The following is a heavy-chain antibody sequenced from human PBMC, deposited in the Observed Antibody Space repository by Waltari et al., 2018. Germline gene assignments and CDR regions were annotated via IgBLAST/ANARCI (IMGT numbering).Heavy chain of an antibody. CDR3: ASGYSGYVPFDY. Sequence: QVQLQESGPGLVKPSETLSLTCTVSGGSISSYYWSWIRQPPGKGLEWIGYIYYSGSTNYNPSLKSRVTISVDTSKNQFSLKLSSVTAADTAVYYCASGYSGYVPFDYWGQGTLVTVSS. D-gene: IGHD5-12*01. J-gene: IGHJ4*02. V-gene: IGHV4-59*08. CDR1: GGSISSYY. CDR2: IYYSGST.